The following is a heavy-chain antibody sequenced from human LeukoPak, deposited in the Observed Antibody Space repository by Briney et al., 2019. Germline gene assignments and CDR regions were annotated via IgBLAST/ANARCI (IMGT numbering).Heavy chain of an antibody. J-gene: IGHJ4*02. CDR3: ARAISSGDFDY. CDR2: ISSSSSYI. D-gene: IGHD6-19*01. Sequence: ETLSLTCAVYSGSFSSHFWSWIRQPPGKRLEWVSSISSSSSYIYYADSVKGRFTISRDNAKNSLYLQMNSLRAEDTAVYYCARAISSGDFDYWGQGTLVTVSS. V-gene: IGHV3-21*01. CDR1: SGSFSSHF.